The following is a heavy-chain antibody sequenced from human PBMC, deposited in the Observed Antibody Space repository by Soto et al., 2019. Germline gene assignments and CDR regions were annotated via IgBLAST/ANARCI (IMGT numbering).Heavy chain of an antibody. V-gene: IGHV1-18*01. CDR3: ASVGSSTNFDY. Sequence: ASVKPTSKASGFTLTSYGLSWLRQAPGQGLEWMGWISAYNGNTNYAQKLQGRVTMTTDTSTSTAYMELRSLRSDDTAVYYCASVGSSTNFDYWGQGTLVTVSS. CDR2: ISAYNGNT. CDR1: GFTLTSYG. J-gene: IGHJ4*02. D-gene: IGHD2-2*01.